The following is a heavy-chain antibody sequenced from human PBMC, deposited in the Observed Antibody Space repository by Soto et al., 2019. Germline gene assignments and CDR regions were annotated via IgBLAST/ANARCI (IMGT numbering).Heavy chain of an antibody. D-gene: IGHD1-26*01. CDR3: AKHNDLDSAGPFAY. V-gene: IGHV3-9*01. Sequence: EVQLVETGGGSVQPGRSLRLSCAASGFSFDDYGMHWVRQGPGKGLEWVSGISWNSGDIYYADSVKARFTIPRDQAKRSLHLQLNILRTEETALYFCAKHNDLDSAGPFAYCGHGILVNVSS. CDR2: ISWNSGDI. J-gene: IGHJ4*01. CDR1: GFSFDDYG.